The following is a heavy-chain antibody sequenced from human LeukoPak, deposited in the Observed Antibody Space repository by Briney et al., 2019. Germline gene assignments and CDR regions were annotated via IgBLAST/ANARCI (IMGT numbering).Heavy chain of an antibody. V-gene: IGHV4-30-2*01. CDR3: ARGFTIFGVVTPWLDP. Sequence: TLSLTCTVSGGSISSGGYYWSWIRQPPGKGLGWIGYIYHSGSTYYNPSLKSRVTISVDRSKNQFSLKLSSVTAADTAVYYCARGFTIFGVVTPWLDPWGQGTLVTVSS. CDR1: GGSISSGGYY. D-gene: IGHD3-3*01. J-gene: IGHJ5*02. CDR2: IYHSGST.